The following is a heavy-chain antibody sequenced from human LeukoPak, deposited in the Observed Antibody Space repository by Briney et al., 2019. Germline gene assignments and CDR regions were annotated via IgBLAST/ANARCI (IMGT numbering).Heavy chain of an antibody. CDR2: ISSSGSTI. J-gene: IGHJ6*02. D-gene: IGHD3-10*01. Sequence: LSGGSLRLSCAASGFTFSSYEMNWVRQAPGKGLEWVSYISSSGSTIYYADSVKGRFTISRDNAKNSLYLQMNSLRAEDTAVYYCARDTRHYYGKNYGMDVWGQGTTVTVSS. CDR1: GFTFSSYE. V-gene: IGHV3-48*03. CDR3: ARDTRHYYGKNYGMDV.